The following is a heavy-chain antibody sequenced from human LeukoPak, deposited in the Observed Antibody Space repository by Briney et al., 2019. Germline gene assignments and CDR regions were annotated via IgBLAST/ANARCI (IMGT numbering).Heavy chain of an antibody. CDR1: GFTFSSYG. CDR3: ATFFGVVTDY. V-gene: IGHV3-30*03. CDR2: ISYDGSNK. Sequence: GGSLRLSCAASGFTFSSYGMHWVRQAPGKGLEWVAVISYDGSNKFHADSVKGRFTVSRDNSKYTLYLQMNSLRAEDTAVYYCATFFGVVTDYWGQGTLVTVSS. J-gene: IGHJ4*02. D-gene: IGHD3-3*01.